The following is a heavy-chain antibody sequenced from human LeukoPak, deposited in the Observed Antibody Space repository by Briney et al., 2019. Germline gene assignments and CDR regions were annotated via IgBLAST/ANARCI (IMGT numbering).Heavy chain of an antibody. Sequence: PGGSLRLSCAASGFTFSSYGMHWVRQAPGKGLEWVAVIWYDGSNKYYADSVKGRFTISRDNSKNTLYLQMNSLRAEDTAVYYCARFYDSSGYYYPDAFDIWGQGTMVTVSS. CDR1: GFTFSSYG. V-gene: IGHV3-33*01. CDR2: IWYDGSNK. J-gene: IGHJ3*02. D-gene: IGHD3-22*01. CDR3: ARFYDSSGYYYPDAFDI.